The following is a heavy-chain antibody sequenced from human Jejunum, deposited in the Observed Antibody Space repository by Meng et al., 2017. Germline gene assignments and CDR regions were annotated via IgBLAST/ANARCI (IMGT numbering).Heavy chain of an antibody. CDR1: GNSVSSHICT. CDR3: ARVRGGVFEN. V-gene: IGHV6-1*01. J-gene: IGHJ4*02. CDR2: TYDSSKWNN. D-gene: IGHD3-10*01. Sequence: QLQQQEPGTEMLKQSQTLSFTVSIAGNSVSSHICTWTWNRQSKSRGIEWLGRTYDSSKWNNDYAVSVNSRITMSKDTFTNRFYSELTSVTTEDKAVYYCARVRGGVFENWGQGTLVTVSS.